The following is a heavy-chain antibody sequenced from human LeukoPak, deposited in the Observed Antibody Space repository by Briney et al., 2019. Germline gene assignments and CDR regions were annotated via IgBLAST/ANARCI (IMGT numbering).Heavy chain of an antibody. CDR2: IYDSGST. CDR3: ARAAYSSSWYGGDYYYYYYMDV. J-gene: IGHJ6*03. CDR1: GVSISIYY. V-gene: IGHV4-59*01. D-gene: IGHD6-13*01. Sequence: KPSETLSLTCTVSGVSISIYYWSWIRQPPGKGLEWIGYIYDSGSTNYNPSRKSRVTISVDTSKNQFSLKLRSVTAADTAVYYCARAAYSSSWYGGDYYYYYYMDVWGKGTTVTVSS.